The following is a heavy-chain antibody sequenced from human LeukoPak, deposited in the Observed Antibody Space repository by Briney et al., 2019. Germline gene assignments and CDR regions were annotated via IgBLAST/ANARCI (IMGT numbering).Heavy chain of an antibody. J-gene: IGHJ4*02. CDR1: GYTFTGYY. CDR2: INPNSGGT. Sequence: ASVKVSCKASGYTFTGYYMHWVRQAPGQGLEWMGWINPNSGGTNYAQKFQGRVTMTRDTSISTAYMELSSLRSEDTAVYYCARGRQWLGVGNYWGQGTLVTVSS. D-gene: IGHD6-19*01. CDR3: ARGRQWLGVGNY. V-gene: IGHV1-2*02.